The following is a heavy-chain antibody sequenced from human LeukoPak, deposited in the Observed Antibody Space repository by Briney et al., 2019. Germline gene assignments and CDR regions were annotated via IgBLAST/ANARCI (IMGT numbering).Heavy chain of an antibody. D-gene: IGHD2-2*01. CDR2: IYPGDSDT. CDR3: ARRTWGYCSSTSCHQDAFDI. V-gene: IGHV5-51*01. J-gene: IGHJ3*02. CDR1: GYSFTSYW. Sequence: GESLKISCKGSGYSFTSYWIGWVRQMPGKGLEWMGIIYPGDSDTRYSPSFQGQVTISADKSISTAYLQWSSLKASDTAMYYCARRTWGYCSSTSCHQDAFDIWGQGAMVTVSS.